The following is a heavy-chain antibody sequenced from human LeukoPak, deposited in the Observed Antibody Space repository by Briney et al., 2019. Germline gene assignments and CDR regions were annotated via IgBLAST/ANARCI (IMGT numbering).Heavy chain of an antibody. CDR1: GFTFSSYW. Sequence: PGRSLRLSCAASGFTFSSYWMHWVRQAPGKGLVWVSRINSDGSSTSYADSVKGRFTISRDNAKNTLYLQMNSLRAEDTAVYYCARDPPEGYFDWLGYYYGMDVWGQGTTVTVSS. J-gene: IGHJ6*02. CDR3: ARDPPEGYFDWLGYYYGMDV. D-gene: IGHD3-9*01. CDR2: INSDGSST. V-gene: IGHV3-74*01.